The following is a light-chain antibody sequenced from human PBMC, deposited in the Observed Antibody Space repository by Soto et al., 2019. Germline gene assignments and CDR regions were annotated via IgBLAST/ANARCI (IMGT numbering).Light chain of an antibody. J-gene: IGLJ2*01. CDR3: SSYAGSNNLL. CDR1: NRDVGNYNY. V-gene: IGLV2-8*01. CDR2: EVT. Sequence: QSALTQPPSASGSPGQSVTISCSGTNRDVGNYNYISWYQQHPGKAPKLIIYEVTKRPSGVPDRFSGSKSGNTASLTVSGLQAEDDGDYYCSSYAGSNNLLFGGGTKLTVL.